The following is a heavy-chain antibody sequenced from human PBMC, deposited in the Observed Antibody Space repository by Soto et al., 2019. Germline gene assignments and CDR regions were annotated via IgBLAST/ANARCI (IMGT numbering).Heavy chain of an antibody. D-gene: IGHD1-26*01. CDR1: GFTFSHYG. CDR2: ISYDGSNK. Sequence: QVQLVESGGGVVQPGRSPRLSCAASGFTFSHYGIHWVRQAPGKGLEWLAVISYDGSNKHYADSVKGRFTVSRDNSKNTVYLQMNSLRAEDTAVYFCARYSGKYQGPIDYWGQGTLVTVSS. CDR3: ARYSGKYQGPIDY. J-gene: IGHJ4*02. V-gene: IGHV3-30*03.